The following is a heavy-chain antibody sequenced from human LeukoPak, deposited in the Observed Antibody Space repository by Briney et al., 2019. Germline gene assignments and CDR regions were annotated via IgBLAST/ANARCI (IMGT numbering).Heavy chain of an antibody. J-gene: IGHJ4*02. CDR1: GFTFSRYG. Sequence: GGSLRLSCAASGFTFSRYGMHWVRQAPGKGLEWVAGISYDGTNSYYADSVKGRFTISRDNSKSTLYLQINNLRPEDTAVYYCTKRGYSNSWYGDYWGQGTLVTASS. CDR2: ISYDGTNS. CDR3: TKRGYSNSWYGDY. D-gene: IGHD6-13*01. V-gene: IGHV3-30*18.